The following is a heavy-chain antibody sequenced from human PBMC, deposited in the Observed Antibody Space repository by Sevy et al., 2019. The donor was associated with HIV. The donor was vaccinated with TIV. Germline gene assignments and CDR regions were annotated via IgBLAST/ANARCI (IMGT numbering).Heavy chain of an antibody. CDR3: ARGTYYYDTSGYYSLYYFDY. CDR2: IYFGGSV. Sequence: SETLSLTCTVSGGSVTRGSYYWSWIRQPAGKGLEWIGRIYFGGSVDYNPSLKSRVTMSIDTSKNQFSLKLSSVTAADTAVYYCARGTYYYDTSGYYSLYYFDYWGQGALVTVSS. J-gene: IGHJ4*02. CDR1: GGSVTRGSYY. D-gene: IGHD3-22*01. V-gene: IGHV4-61*10.